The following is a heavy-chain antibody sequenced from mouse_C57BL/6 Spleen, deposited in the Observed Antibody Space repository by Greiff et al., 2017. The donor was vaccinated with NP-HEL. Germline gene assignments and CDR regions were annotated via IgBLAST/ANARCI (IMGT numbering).Heavy chain of an antibody. D-gene: IGHD1-1*01. CDR2: INPNNGGT. CDR3: ARASYGSSPWYFDV. CDR1: GYTFTDYY. V-gene: IGHV1-26*01. Sequence: VQLQQSGPELVKPGASVKISCKASGYTFTDYYMNWVKQSHGKSLEWIGDINPNNGGTSYNQKFKGKATLTVDKSSSTAYMELRSLTSDDSAVYYCARASYGSSPWYFDVWGTGTTVTVSS. J-gene: IGHJ1*03.